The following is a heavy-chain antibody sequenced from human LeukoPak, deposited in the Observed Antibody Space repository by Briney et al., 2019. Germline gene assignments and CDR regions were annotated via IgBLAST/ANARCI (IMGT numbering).Heavy chain of an antibody. CDR2: ITFSGDTT. Sequence: GGSLRLSCAASGFNFNNYHMTWVRQAPGEGREWVSIITFSGDTTYYADSVKGRFTISRDNSKNTLYLQMNSLRAEDTAVYYCAKKSQSHGRGAFDIWGQGTMVTVSS. D-gene: IGHD3-10*02. CDR3: AKKSQSHGRGAFDI. V-gene: IGHV3-23*01. J-gene: IGHJ3*02. CDR1: GFNFNNYH.